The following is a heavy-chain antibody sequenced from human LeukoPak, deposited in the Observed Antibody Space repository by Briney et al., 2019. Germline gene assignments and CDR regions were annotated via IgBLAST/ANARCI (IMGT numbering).Heavy chain of an antibody. CDR1: GFSFTNYA. CDR2: LRGGGET. J-gene: IGHJ4*02. Sequence: PGGSLRLSCAASGFSFTNYAMSWVRQAPARGPEWVSSLRGGGETFYADSVKGRFTISRDNSKNTLYLQMNSLRAEDTAVYYCAKGSGRFDYSGQGTLVTVSS. CDR3: AKGSGRFDY. V-gene: IGHV3-23*01. D-gene: IGHD6-19*01.